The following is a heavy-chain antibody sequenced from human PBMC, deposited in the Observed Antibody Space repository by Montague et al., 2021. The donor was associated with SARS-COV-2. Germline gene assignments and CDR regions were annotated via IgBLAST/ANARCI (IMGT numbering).Heavy chain of an antibody. D-gene: IGHD3-22*01. V-gene: IGHV4-59*01. J-gene: IGHJ6*02. CDR2: T. Sequence: TNYNPPLKSRVIISLETSKSQFSLRLSSVTAADTAIYYCARTSRGSGYFYGVDVWGQGTTGTVSS. CDR3: ARTSRGSGYFYGVDV.